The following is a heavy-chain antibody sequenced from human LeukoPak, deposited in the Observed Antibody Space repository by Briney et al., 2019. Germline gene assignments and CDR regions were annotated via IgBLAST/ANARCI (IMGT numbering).Heavy chain of an antibody. J-gene: IGHJ4*02. CDR1: GFTFNNYG. Sequence: GGSLRLSCSASGFTFNNYGMSWVRQAPGKGLEWVSGISGSGDSTYYADSVKGRFTISRDNSENTLYLQMNSLRAEDTAVYYCAKFGGDPPSCFDYWGQGTLVTVSS. D-gene: IGHD2-21*01. CDR3: AKFGGDPPSCFDY. V-gene: IGHV3-23*01. CDR2: ISGSGDST.